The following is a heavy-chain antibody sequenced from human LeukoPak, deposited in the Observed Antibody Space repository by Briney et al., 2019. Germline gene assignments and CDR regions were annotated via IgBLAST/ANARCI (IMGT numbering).Heavy chain of an antibody. V-gene: IGHV3-48*01. J-gene: IGHJ6*03. CDR2: IRDDSDAT. CDR1: GFTFNKYP. Sequence: GGSLRLSCAASGFTFNKYPMNWVRQAPGKGLEWISNIRDDSDATTYADSVKGRFTISRDNAKNSLYLQMNSLRTEDTAVYHCASGGRINYYYMDVWGKGTTVTVSS. D-gene: IGHD1-14*01. CDR3: ASGGRINYYYMDV.